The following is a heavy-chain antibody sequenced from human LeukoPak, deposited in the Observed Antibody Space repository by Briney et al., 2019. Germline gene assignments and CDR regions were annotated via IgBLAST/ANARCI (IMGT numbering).Heavy chain of an antibody. J-gene: IGHJ4*02. CDR3: AQSSGWDSLKY. CDR2: INPNSGGT. CDR1: AHTFTGYY. D-gene: IGHD6-19*01. V-gene: IGHV1-2*02. Sequence: ASVKVTCKASAHTFTGYYMHWLRQAPGQGLEWMGWINPNSGGTNHAQKFQGRVSMTRDTSISTAYMELSRLRSDDTAVYYCAQSSGWDSLKYWGQGTLVTVSS.